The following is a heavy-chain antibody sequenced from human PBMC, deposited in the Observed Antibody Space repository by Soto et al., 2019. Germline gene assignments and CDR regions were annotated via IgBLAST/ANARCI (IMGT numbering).Heavy chain of an antibody. V-gene: IGHV1-2*04. CDR3: ARVKAAGAFDI. CDR2: INPNSGGT. J-gene: IGHJ3*02. Sequence: ASVKVSCKASGYTFTCYYMHWVRQAPGQGLEWMGWINPNSGGTNYAQKFQGWVTMTRDTSISTAYMELSRLRSDDTAVYYCARVKAAGAFDIWGQGTMVTVSS. D-gene: IGHD6-19*01. CDR1: GYTFTCYY.